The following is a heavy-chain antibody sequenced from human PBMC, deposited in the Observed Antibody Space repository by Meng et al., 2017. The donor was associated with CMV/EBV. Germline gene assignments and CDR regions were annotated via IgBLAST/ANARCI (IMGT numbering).Heavy chain of an antibody. Sequence: GESLKISCAASGFTFSSYAMSWVRQAPGKGLEWVSAISGSGGSTYYADSVKGRFTISRDNSKNTLYLQMSSLRAEDTAVYYCAKGSGSGSYNEDYYGMDVWGQGTTVTVSS. CDR2: ISGSGGST. D-gene: IGHD1-26*01. V-gene: IGHV3-23*01. CDR3: AKGSGSGSYNEDYYGMDV. J-gene: IGHJ6*02. CDR1: GFTFSSYA.